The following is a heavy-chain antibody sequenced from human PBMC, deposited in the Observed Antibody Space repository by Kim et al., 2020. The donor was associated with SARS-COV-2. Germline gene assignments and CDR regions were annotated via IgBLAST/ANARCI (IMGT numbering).Heavy chain of an antibody. Sequence: ASVKVSCKASGYTFTSYAMHWVRQAPGQRLEWMGWINAGNGNTKYSQKFQGRVTITRDTSASTAYMELSSLRSEDTAVYYCARDRDTSPYYFDYWGQGTLVTVSS. CDR1: GYTFTSYA. V-gene: IGHV1-3*01. J-gene: IGHJ4*02. CDR2: INAGNGNT. CDR3: ARDRDTSPYYFDY.